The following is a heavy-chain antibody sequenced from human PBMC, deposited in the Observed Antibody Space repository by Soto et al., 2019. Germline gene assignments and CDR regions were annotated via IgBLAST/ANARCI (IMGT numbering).Heavy chain of an antibody. D-gene: IGHD2-2*01. CDR1: GYTLTELS. V-gene: IGHV1-24*01. CDR3: ATDEGGDCSSTSCYVVPRY. CDR2: FDPEDGET. J-gene: IGHJ4*02. Sequence: ASVKVSCKVSGYTLTELSMHWVRQAPGKGLEWMGGFDPEDGETIYAQKFQGRVTMTEDTSTDTAYMELSSLRSEDTAVYYCATDEGGDCSSTSCYVVPRYWGQGTLVTVSS.